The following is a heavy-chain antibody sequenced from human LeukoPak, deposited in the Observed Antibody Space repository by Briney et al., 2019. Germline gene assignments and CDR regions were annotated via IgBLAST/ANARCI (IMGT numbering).Heavy chain of an antibody. CDR3: ARDYFGSPSALDY. D-gene: IGHD1-26*01. Sequence: GGSLRLSCAASGFTFSSYGMSWVRQAPGKGLEWVSGINWNGGSTGYADSVKGRFTISRDNAKNSLYLQMNRLRAEDTALYYCARDYFGSPSALDYWGQGTLVTVSS. V-gene: IGHV3-20*04. J-gene: IGHJ4*02. CDR1: GFTFSSYG. CDR2: INWNGGST.